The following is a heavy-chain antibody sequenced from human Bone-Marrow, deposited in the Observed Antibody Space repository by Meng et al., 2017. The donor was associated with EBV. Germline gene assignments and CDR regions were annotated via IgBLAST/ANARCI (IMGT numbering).Heavy chain of an antibody. CDR2: INHSGST. J-gene: IGHJ4*02. Sequence: GLSNPSVPPAPTGAFYAWSFGVYNSSCTRQPPVKGLEWIGEINHSGSTNYNPSLKIRVTISVDTSKIQFALKLRSSTSADTAVYYCARAVATIKYFDYWGQGTLVTVSS. V-gene: IGHV4-34*01. CDR1: AWSFGVYN. D-gene: IGHD5-12*01. CDR3: ARAVATIKYFDY.